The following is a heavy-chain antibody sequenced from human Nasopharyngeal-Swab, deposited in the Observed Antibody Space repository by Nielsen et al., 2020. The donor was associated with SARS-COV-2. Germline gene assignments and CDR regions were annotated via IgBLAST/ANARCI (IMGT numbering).Heavy chain of an antibody. CDR2: ISGSGGST. Sequence: WIRQPPGKGLEWVSAISGSGGSTYYADSVKGRFTISRDNSKNTLYLQMNSLRAEDTAVYYCAKDGGVGRWFRDWYFDYWGQGTLVTVSS. CDR3: AKDGGVGRWFRDWYFDY. D-gene: IGHD3-10*01. J-gene: IGHJ4*02. V-gene: IGHV3-23*01.